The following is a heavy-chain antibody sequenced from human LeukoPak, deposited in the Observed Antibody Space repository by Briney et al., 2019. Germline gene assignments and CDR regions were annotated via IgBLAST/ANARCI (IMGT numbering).Heavy chain of an antibody. J-gene: IGHJ5*02. V-gene: IGHV4-59*08. D-gene: IGHD5-18*01. CDR1: GGSISSYY. CDR3: ARLSMDTAMYNWFDP. Sequence: SETLSLTCTVSGGSISSYYWSWIRQPPGKGLEWIGFIYYSGSTNYNPSLRSRVTMSVDTSKNQFSLKLSSVTAADTAVYCCARLSMDTAMYNWFDPWGQGTLVTVSS. CDR2: IYYSGST.